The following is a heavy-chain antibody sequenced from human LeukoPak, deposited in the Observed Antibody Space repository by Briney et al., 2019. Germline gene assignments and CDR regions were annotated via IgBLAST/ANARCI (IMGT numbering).Heavy chain of an antibody. CDR2: ISSSGSTI. Sequence: PGGSLRLSCAASGFTFSSYEMNWVRQAPGKGLEWVSYISSSGSTIYYADSVKGRFTISRDNAKNSLYLQMNSLRAEDTAVYYCARESSGWPYYYYYYMDVWGKGTTVTVSS. D-gene: IGHD6-19*01. J-gene: IGHJ6*03. V-gene: IGHV3-48*03. CDR3: ARESSGWPYYYYYYMDV. CDR1: GFTFSSYE.